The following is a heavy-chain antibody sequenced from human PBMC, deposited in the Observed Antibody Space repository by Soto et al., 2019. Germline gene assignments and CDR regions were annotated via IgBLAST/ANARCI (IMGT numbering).Heavy chain of an antibody. CDR2: IKSKTDGGTT. CDR3: TTDLERGYYDILTGYHYYYYYGMDG. D-gene: IGHD3-9*01. CDR1: GFTFSNAW. Sequence: GGSLRLSCAASGFTFSNAWMSWVRQAPGEGLEWVGRIKSKTDGGTTDYAAPVKGRFTISRDDSKNTLYLQMNSLKTEDTAVYYCTTDLERGYYDILTGYHYYYYYGMDGWGQGTTVTVSS. V-gene: IGHV3-15*01. J-gene: IGHJ6*02.